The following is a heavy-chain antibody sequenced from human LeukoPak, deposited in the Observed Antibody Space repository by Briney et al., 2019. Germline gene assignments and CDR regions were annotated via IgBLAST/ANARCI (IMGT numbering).Heavy chain of an antibody. V-gene: IGHV3-21*01. CDR1: GFTFSSYG. CDR2: ITAGSSHI. J-gene: IGHJ3*01. CDR3: ARDPNSKIGAFDL. Sequence: KTGRSLRLSCAASGFTFSSYGMHWVRQAPGKGLEWVSSITAGSSHIFYGDSMKGRFTISRDNAKNSLYLQMNSLRADDSAVYYCARDPNSKIGAFDLWGQGTMVTVSS. D-gene: IGHD2/OR15-2a*01.